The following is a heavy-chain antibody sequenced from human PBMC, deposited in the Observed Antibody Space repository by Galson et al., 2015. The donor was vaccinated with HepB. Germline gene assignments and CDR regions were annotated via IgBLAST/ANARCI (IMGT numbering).Heavy chain of an antibody. V-gene: IGHV4-34*01. CDR1: GGSFSGYY. CDR3: AKGPPPPPSYYYYGMDV. Sequence: SETLSLTCAVYGGSFSGYYWSWIRQPPGKGLEWIREINHSGSTNYNPSLKSRVTISVDTSKNQFSLKLSSVTAADTAVYYCAKGPPPPPSYYYYGMDVWGQGTTVTVSS. J-gene: IGHJ6*02. CDR2: INHSGST.